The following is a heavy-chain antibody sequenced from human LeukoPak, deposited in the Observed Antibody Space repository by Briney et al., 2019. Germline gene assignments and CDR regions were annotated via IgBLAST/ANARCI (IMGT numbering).Heavy chain of an antibody. CDR3: ARFDHVWETHGMDAFDL. D-gene: IGHD3-16*01. CDR2: IYHSEST. V-gene: IGHV4-38-2*01. CDR1: AYSISRGYS. Sequence: PSETLSLTCVVSAYSISRGYSWGWIRQPPGKGLGWIGNIYHSESTHYNPSLKSRVTISPDTSKNQFSLKLTSVTASDTAVYYCARFDHVWETHGMDAFDLWGQGTMVTVSS. J-gene: IGHJ3*01.